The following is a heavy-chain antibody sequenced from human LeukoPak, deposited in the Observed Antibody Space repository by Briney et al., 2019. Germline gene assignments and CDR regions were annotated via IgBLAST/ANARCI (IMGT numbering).Heavy chain of an antibody. CDR1: GYTFTGYY. CDR2: INPNSGGT. Sequence: ASVKVSCKASGYTFTGYYMHWVRQAPGQGLEWMGWINPNSGGTNYAQKFQGRVTTTRDTSISTAYMELSRLRSDDTAVYYCAKGPHSYYGMDVWGQGTTVTVSS. CDR3: AKGPHSYYGMDV. J-gene: IGHJ6*02. V-gene: IGHV1-2*02.